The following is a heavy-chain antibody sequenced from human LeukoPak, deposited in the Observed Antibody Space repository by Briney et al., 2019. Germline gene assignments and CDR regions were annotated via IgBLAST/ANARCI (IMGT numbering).Heavy chain of an antibody. Sequence: GGSLRLSCVASGFTFSDYYMTWIRQAPGKGLEWVSYISNSGSSIYYADSVKGRFTISRDNAKNSLYLQMNSLRAEDTAVYYCARAKGSYSFDYWGQGTLVTVSS. CDR3: ARAKGSYSFDY. CDR1: GFTFSDYY. CDR2: ISNSGSSI. V-gene: IGHV3-11*01. J-gene: IGHJ4*02. D-gene: IGHD3-10*01.